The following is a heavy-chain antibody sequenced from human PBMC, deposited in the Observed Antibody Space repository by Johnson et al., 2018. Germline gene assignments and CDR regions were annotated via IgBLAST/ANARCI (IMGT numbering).Heavy chain of an antibody. CDR2: INPSGGST. Sequence: VQLVESGAEVKKPGVSVKVSCKASGYTFPRYYIHWVRQAPGHGLEWMGMINPSGGSTTYAQEFQGRGTMTRVTSTSIVYMELIGLRSDDTAIHYCGRGGRSSGGWYDSGPIWGQGTMVTVSS. V-gene: IGHV1-46*01. CDR3: GRGGRSSGGWYDSGPI. D-gene: IGHD6-19*01. CDR1: GYTFPRYY. J-gene: IGHJ3*02.